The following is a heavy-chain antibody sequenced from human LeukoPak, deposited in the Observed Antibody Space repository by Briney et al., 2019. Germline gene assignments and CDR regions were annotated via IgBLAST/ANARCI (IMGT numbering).Heavy chain of an antibody. Sequence: GGSLKLSCVASGLTVNSNYMSWVRQAPGKGLEWVSAIYSGGATYYADSVKGRFTVSRDDSKNTLYLQMYRLRAEDTAMYYCVSQKWLYAFDIWGQGTMVTVSS. CDR2: IYSGGAT. V-gene: IGHV3-53*01. CDR3: VSQKWLYAFDI. CDR1: GLTVNSNY. J-gene: IGHJ3*02. D-gene: IGHD5-24*01.